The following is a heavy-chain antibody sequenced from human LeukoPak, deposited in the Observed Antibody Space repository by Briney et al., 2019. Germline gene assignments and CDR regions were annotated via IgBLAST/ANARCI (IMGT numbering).Heavy chain of an antibody. Sequence: GASVKVSCKASGYTFTSYGISWVRQAPGQGLERVGWISAYNGNTNYAQELQGRVTMTTDASTSTAYMELRSLRSDDTAVYYCARRTVTTADDAFDIWGQGTMVTVSS. CDR2: ISAYNGNT. CDR3: ARRTVTTADDAFDI. V-gene: IGHV1-18*01. CDR1: GYTFTSYG. J-gene: IGHJ3*02. D-gene: IGHD4-17*01.